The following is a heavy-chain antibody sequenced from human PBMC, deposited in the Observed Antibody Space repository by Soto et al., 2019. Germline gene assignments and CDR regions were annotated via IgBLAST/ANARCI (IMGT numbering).Heavy chain of an antibody. CDR1: GGTFSSYA. CDR2: IIPIFGTA. V-gene: IGHV1-69*01. Sequence: QVQLVQSGAEVKKPGSSVKVSCKASGGTFSSYAISWVRQAPGQGLEWMGGIIPIFGTANYAQKFQGRVTITADESTSTAYMELSSLRSEDTAVYYCASSVRDYVLGSYRWNFDYWGQGTLVTVSS. J-gene: IGHJ4*02. D-gene: IGHD3-16*02. CDR3: ASSVRDYVLGSYRWNFDY.